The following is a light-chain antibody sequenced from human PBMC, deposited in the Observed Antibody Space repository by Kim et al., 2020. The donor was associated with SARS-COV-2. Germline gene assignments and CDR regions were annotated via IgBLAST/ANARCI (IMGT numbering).Light chain of an antibody. V-gene: IGLV3-1*01. J-gene: IGLJ2*01. CDR3: QAWDSSSFVV. CDR1: KLGDKY. CDR2: QDS. Sequence: VSPGQTASITCSGDKLGDKYACWYQQKPGQSPVLVIYQDSKRPSGIPERFSGSNSGNTATLTISGTQAMDEADYYCQAWDSSSFVVFGGGTKLTVL.